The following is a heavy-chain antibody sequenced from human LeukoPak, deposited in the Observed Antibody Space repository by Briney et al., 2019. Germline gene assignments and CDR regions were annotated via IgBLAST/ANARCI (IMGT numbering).Heavy chain of an antibody. Sequence: PGGSLRLSCAASGFTFSSYSMNWVRQAPGKGLEWVSSISSSSSYIYYADSVKGRFTISRDNAKNSLYLQMNSLRAEDTAVYYCARVPTGGYCSGGSCYHYYYYYMDVWGKGTTVTVSS. J-gene: IGHJ6*03. CDR3: ARVPTGGYCSGGSCYHYYYYYMDV. CDR1: GFTFSSYS. D-gene: IGHD2-15*01. V-gene: IGHV3-21*01. CDR2: ISSSSSYI.